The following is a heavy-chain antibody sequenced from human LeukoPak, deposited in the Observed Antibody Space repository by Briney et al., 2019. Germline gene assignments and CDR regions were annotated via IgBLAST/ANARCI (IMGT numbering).Heavy chain of an antibody. CDR3: ARDSARGSSWYTNYYYYGMDV. CDR2: INTNTGNP. CDR1: GYTFTSYA. D-gene: IGHD6-13*01. Sequence: GASVKVSCKASGYTFTSYAMNWVRQAPGQGLEWMGWINTNTGNPTYAQGFTGRFVFSLDTSVSTAYLQISSLKAEDTAVYYCARDSARGSSWYTNYYYYGMDVWGQGTTVTVSS. V-gene: IGHV7-4-1*02. J-gene: IGHJ6*02.